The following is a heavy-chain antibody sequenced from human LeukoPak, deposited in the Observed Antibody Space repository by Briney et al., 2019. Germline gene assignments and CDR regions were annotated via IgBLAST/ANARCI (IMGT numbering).Heavy chain of an antibody. CDR2: ISGSATT. J-gene: IGHJ4*02. Sequence: GGSLRLSCAASGFTFSSYAMSWVRQAPGKGLEWVSAISGSATTYYADSVKGRFTISRDNSKNTLYLQMNSLRAEDTAVYYCARRAGAYSHPYDYWGQGTLVTVSS. D-gene: IGHD4/OR15-4a*01. V-gene: IGHV3-23*01. CDR3: ARRAGAYSHPYDY. CDR1: GFTFSSYA.